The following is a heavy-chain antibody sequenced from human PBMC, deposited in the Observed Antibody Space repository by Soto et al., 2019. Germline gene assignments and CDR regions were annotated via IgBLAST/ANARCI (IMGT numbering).Heavy chain of an antibody. CDR3: ARDPQWDYYDSSGPRGYFDL. CDR2: IDPSDSYT. V-gene: IGHV5-10-1*03. Sequence: EVQLVQSGAEVKKPGESLRISCKGSGYSFTSYWISWVRQMPGKGLEWMGRIDPSDSYTNYSPSFQGHVTISADKSISTAYLQWSSLKASDTAMYYCARDPQWDYYDSSGPRGYFDLWGRGTLVTVSS. D-gene: IGHD3-22*01. CDR1: GYSFTSYW. J-gene: IGHJ2*01.